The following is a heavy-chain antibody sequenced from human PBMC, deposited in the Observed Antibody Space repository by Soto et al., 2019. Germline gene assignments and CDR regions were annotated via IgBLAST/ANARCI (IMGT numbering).Heavy chain of an antibody. Sequence: SETLSLTCTVSGGSISSYYWSWIRQPPGKGLEWIGYIYYSGSTNYNPSLKSRVTISVDTSKNQFSLKLSSVTAADTAVYYCARVIGGYDYYYYYGMDVWGQGTTVTVSS. D-gene: IGHD5-12*01. CDR2: IYYSGST. CDR1: GGSISSYY. V-gene: IGHV4-59*01. CDR3: ARVIGGYDYYYYYGMDV. J-gene: IGHJ6*02.